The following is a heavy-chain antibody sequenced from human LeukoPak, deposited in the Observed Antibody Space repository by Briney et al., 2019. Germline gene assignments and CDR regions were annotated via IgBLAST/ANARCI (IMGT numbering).Heavy chain of an antibody. V-gene: IGHV1-2*02. CDR1: GYTFTGYY. Sequence: ASVKVSCKASGYTFTGYYMHWVRQAPGQGLEWMGWINPNSGGTNYAQKFQGRVAMTRDTSTSTVYMELSSLRSEDTAVYYCARDVLVRGVNRFDPWGQGTLVTVSS. J-gene: IGHJ5*02. CDR2: INPNSGGT. CDR3: ARDVLVRGVNRFDP. D-gene: IGHD3-10*01.